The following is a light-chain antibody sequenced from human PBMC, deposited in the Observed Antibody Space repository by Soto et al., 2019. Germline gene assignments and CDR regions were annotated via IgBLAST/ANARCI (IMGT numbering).Light chain of an antibody. CDR2: RDD. Sequence: QSVLTQPPSVSGTLGQRVTISCSGGRSNIGSNTVAWYQQFPGTTPKLLIYRDDQRPSGVPDRFSGSKSGTSASLAISGLQFDDEADYYCAVWDDTLYGRVFGGGTKVTVL. V-gene: IGLV1-44*01. CDR1: RSNIGSNT. CDR3: AVWDDTLYGRV. J-gene: IGLJ3*02.